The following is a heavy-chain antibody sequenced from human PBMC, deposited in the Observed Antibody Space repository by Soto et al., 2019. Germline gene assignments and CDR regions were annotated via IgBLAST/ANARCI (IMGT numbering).Heavy chain of an antibody. Sequence: SETLSLTCTISNGFIRNYYWSWIRQPPGKGLEWIGYIYDSGFTNYNPSLKSRVTISADTSKNQFSLKLTSVTAADTAVYYCARDRAYYDSNGLYFDYWGQGTPVTVSS. CDR3: ARDRAYYDSNGLYFDY. J-gene: IGHJ4*02. CDR1: NGFIRNYY. V-gene: IGHV4-59*01. CDR2: IYDSGFT. D-gene: IGHD3-22*01.